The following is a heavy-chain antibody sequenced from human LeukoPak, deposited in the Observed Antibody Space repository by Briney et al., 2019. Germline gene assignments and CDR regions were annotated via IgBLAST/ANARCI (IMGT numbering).Heavy chain of an antibody. V-gene: IGHV3-48*03. J-gene: IGHJ4*02. CDR2: ISSSGSAI. CDR3: ARGPGYSSSWYPRYFDY. Sequence: GGSLRLSCAASAFTFRIFEMMWVRQAPGKGVEWVSYISSSGSAIYYADSVKGRFTISRDSAENSLYLQMNSLRDEDTAIYYCARGPGYSSSWYPRYFDYWGQGTQVTVSS. D-gene: IGHD6-13*01. CDR1: AFTFRIFE.